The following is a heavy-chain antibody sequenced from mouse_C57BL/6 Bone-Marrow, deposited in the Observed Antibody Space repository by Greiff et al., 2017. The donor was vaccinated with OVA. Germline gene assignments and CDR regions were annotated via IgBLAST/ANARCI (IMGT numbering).Heavy chain of an antibody. CDR3: AREENYTVVATDYAMDY. D-gene: IGHD1-1*01. CDR1: GYTFTSYW. J-gene: IGHJ4*01. CDR2: IDPSDSYT. Sequence: QVQLKQPGAELVMPGASVKLSCKASGYTFTSYWMHWVKQRPGQGLEWIGEIDPSDSYTNYNQKFKGKSTLTVDKSSSTAYMQLSSRTSEDSAVYYCAREENYTVVATDYAMDYWGQGTSVTVSS. V-gene: IGHV1-69*01.